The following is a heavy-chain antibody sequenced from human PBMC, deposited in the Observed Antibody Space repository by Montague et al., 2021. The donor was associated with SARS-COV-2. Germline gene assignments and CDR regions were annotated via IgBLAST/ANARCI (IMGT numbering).Heavy chain of an antibody. CDR2: IYYSGST. Sequence: SETLSLTSTVSGGSVSSYYWSGIRQPPGKGLEWIGYIYYSGSTNYNPSLKSRVTISVDTSKKQFSLKLSSVTAADTAVYYCARAGRVRFLEYGMDVWGQGTTVTVSS. D-gene: IGHD3-3*01. J-gene: IGHJ6*02. CDR1: GGSVSSYY. CDR3: ARAGRVRFLEYGMDV. V-gene: IGHV4-59*02.